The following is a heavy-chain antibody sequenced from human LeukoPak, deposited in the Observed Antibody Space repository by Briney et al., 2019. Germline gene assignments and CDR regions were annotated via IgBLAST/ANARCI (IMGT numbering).Heavy chain of an antibody. CDR1: GGSISSGTYY. Sequence: SETLSLTCTVSGGSISSGTYYWTWIRQPAGKGLEWIGRIYTSGSTNYNPSLESRVTISVDTSKNHFSLKLSSVTAADTAVYYCARDLGYYDSSGYIIWFDPWGQGTLVTVSS. CDR3: ARDLGYYDSSGYIIWFDP. D-gene: IGHD3-22*01. J-gene: IGHJ5*02. CDR2: IYTSGST. V-gene: IGHV4-61*02.